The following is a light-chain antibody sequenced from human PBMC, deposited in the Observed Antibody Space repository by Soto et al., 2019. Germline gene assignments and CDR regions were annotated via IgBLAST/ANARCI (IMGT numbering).Light chain of an antibody. Sequence: DIVMTQSPDSLAVSLGERATINCRSSQSVLYSSSNKNYLAWYQQKPGQPPKLLIYWASTRESGVPDRFSCSGSGTDFTLTISSLQAEDVAVYYCQQYCSSPWTFGQGTKVEIK. CDR1: QSVLYSSSNKNY. CDR2: WAS. CDR3: QQYCSSPWT. V-gene: IGKV4-1*01. J-gene: IGKJ1*01.